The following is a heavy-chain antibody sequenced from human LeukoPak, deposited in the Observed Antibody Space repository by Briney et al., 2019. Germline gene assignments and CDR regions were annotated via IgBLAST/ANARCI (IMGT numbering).Heavy chain of an antibody. D-gene: IGHD5-18*01. CDR1: GFSISSGHY. Sequence: SETLSLTCTVSGFSISSGHYWGWVRQPPGAGLEWIGSVYQSGTTYYNPSLKGRVTTSVDMSKNQFSLRLRPVTAADTAVYHCARIFIRNGYSSYFDYWGQGTLVTVSS. CDR2: VYQSGTT. CDR3: ARIFIRNGYSSYFDY. J-gene: IGHJ4*02. V-gene: IGHV4-38-2*02.